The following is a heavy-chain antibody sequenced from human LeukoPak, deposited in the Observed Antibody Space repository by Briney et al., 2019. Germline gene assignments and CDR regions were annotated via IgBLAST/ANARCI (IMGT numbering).Heavy chain of an antibody. CDR2: VYYNGDI. V-gene: IGHV4-59*01. D-gene: IGHD3-22*01. J-gene: IGHJ4*01. CDR3: ATTWYYDTRGYLFDD. CDR1: GVPISTYY. Sequence: SETLSLTCGVSGVPISTYYWSWIRQSPGKRLEWIAYVYYNGDIMYNPSLKSRVTISLDTSKNQFSLNMASVTAADTAVYFCATTWYYDTRGYLFDDWGHGTLVTVSS.